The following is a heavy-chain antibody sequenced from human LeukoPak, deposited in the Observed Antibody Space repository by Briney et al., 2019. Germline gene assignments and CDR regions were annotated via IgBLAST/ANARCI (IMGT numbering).Heavy chain of an antibody. CDR2: INHSGST. J-gene: IGHJ4*02. CDR3: ARVLTAMVI. D-gene: IGHD5-18*01. CDR1: GGSFSGYY. Sequence: SETLSLTCDVYGGSFSGYYWSWIRQPPGKGLEWIGEINHSGSTNYNPSLKSRVTISVDTSKNQFSLKLSSVTAADTAVYYCARVLTAMVIWGQGTLVTVSS. V-gene: IGHV4-34*01.